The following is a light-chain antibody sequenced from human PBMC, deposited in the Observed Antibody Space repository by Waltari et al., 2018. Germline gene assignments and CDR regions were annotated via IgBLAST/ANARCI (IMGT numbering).Light chain of an antibody. Sequence: QSVLTQPPSVSGAPGQRVTISCTGSSSSLGAGYDVHWSQHLPGTAPKLLIYGDYNRPSGVPDRFSGSKSGTSASLAITGLQAEDEADYYCQSYDSSLSAYVVFGGGTKLTVL. V-gene: IGLV1-40*01. CDR1: SSSLGAGYD. CDR2: GDY. CDR3: QSYDSSLSAYVV. J-gene: IGLJ2*01.